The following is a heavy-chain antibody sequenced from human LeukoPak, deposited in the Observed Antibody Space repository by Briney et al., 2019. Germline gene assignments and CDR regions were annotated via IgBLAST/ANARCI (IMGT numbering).Heavy chain of an antibody. V-gene: IGHV4-34*01. CDR3: ASVTIGYSYGFCDY. J-gene: IGHJ4*02. D-gene: IGHD5-18*01. Sequence: SETLSLTCAVYGGSFSGYYWSWIRQPPGKGLEWIGEISHSGSTNYNPSLKSRVTISVDTSKDQFSLKLSSVTAADTAVYYCASVTIGYSYGFCDYWGQGTLVTVSS. CDR1: GGSFSGYY. CDR2: ISHSGST.